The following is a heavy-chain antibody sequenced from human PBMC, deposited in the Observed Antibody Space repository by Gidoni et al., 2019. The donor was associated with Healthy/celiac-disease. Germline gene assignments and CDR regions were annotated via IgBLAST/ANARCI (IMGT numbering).Heavy chain of an antibody. CDR3: ARDPHFLSIYDSSGYYVPYFDY. CDR2: ILYNGSNK. J-gene: IGHJ4*02. V-gene: IGHV3-33*01. Sequence: QVQLVESGGGVVQPGRSLRLSCAASGFTFSSYGMHWVCQAPGKGLELVAVILYNGSNKYYADSVKGRFTISRDNSKNTLYLQMNSLRAEDTAVYYCARDPHFLSIYDSSGYYVPYFDYWGQGTLVTVSS. D-gene: IGHD3-22*01. CDR1: GFTFSSYG.